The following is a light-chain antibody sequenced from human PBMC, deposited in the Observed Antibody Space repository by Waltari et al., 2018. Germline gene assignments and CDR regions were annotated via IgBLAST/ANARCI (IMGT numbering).Light chain of an antibody. V-gene: IGKV1-16*01. CDR1: QGIGIH. Sequence: DIQMTQSPSSLSASVGDRLTITCRASQGIGIHFAWFQQKPGKAPKSLIYHAVGLQGGVPSRFRGGGSGTDFTLTISSLQPEDSATYFCHQYDSYPLTFGGGTKVEIK. CDR3: HQYDSYPLT. CDR2: HAV. J-gene: IGKJ4*01.